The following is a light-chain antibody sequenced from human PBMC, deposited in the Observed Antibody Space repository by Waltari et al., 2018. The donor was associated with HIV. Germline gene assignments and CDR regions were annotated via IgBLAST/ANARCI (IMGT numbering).Light chain of an antibody. V-gene: IGLV6-57*01. CDR3: QSYDTSNSHWV. CDR2: QNN. Sequence: FILTPPHSVSGSPGKTVNNSCTRISGSIASHTVQWFPQRPGSCPINVIYQNNQRASGVADRFSGSIDRSSNSASLTISGLKTEDEADFFCQSYDTSNSHWVFGGGTKLTVL. CDR1: SGSIASHT. J-gene: IGLJ3*02.